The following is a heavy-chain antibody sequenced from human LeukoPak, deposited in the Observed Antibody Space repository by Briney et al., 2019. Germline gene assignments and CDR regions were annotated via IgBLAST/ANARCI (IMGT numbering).Heavy chain of an antibody. CDR1: GYSISSGYQ. D-gene: IGHD7-27*01. CDR2: VYRSGGT. Sequence: PSETLSLTCSVSGYSISSGYQWDWIRQPPGKGLEWIGTVYRSGGTYYKPSLESRVSISVDTSKNQFSLKLRSMTAADTAVYYCARGKLGGDYYYLDVWGKGTTVTVSS. V-gene: IGHV4-38-2*02. J-gene: IGHJ6*03. CDR3: ARGKLGGDYYYLDV.